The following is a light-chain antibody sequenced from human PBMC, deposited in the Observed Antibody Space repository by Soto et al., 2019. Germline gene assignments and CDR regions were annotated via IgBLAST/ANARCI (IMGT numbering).Light chain of an antibody. CDR1: ASNIGKNY. CDR2: DTY. CDR3: GAWDGRLGGV. J-gene: IGLJ7*01. V-gene: IGLV1-51*01. Sequence: QSVLTQPPSVSAAPGQKVTISCSGNASNIGKNYVSWYQQFPGAAPKLLIYDTYERPSGIPDRFSASKSGTSATLVITGLQTGDEADYYCGAWDGRLGGVFGGGTQLTVL.